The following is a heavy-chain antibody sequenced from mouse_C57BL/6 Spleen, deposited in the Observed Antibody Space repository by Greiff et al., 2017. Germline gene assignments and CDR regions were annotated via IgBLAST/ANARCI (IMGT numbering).Heavy chain of an antibody. V-gene: IGHV1-64*01. CDR3: ARNDGYYSYYYAMDY. D-gene: IGHD2-3*01. J-gene: IGHJ4*01. CDR1: GYTFTSYW. CDR2: IHPNSGST. Sequence: QVQLQQPGAELVKPGASVKLSCKASGYTFTSYWMHWVKQRPGQGLEWIGMIHPNSGSTNYNEKFKSKATLTVDKSSSTAYMQLSSLTSEDSAVYYRARNDGYYSYYYAMDYWGQGTSVTVSS.